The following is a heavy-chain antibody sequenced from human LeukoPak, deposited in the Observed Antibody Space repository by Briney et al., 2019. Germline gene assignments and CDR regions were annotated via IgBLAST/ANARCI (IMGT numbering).Heavy chain of an antibody. V-gene: IGHV3-33*03. D-gene: IGHD6-6*01. CDR2: IWYDGSNK. Sequence: GGSLRLSCAASGFTFSSYGMHWVRQAPGKGLEWVAVIWYDGSNKYYVDSLKGRFTISRDNARNSVYLQMNSLRAEDTAVYYCARIGYSSSSFDYWGQGTLVTVSS. CDR3: ARIGYSSSSFDY. J-gene: IGHJ4*02. CDR1: GFTFSSYG.